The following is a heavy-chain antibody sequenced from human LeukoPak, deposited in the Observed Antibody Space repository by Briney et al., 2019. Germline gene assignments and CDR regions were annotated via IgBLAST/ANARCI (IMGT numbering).Heavy chain of an antibody. J-gene: IGHJ6*02. V-gene: IGHV1-69*01. Sequence: SVTVSCKTSGGAFRSYAINWVRQAPGQGLEWMGLIIPFFGTPNYAQRFQGRVTITADESTSTTYMELSSLRSEDTAVYYCARGKDHYYYGMDVWGQGTTVTVSS. CDR1: GGAFRSYA. CDR2: IIPFFGTP. CDR3: ARGKDHYYYGMDV.